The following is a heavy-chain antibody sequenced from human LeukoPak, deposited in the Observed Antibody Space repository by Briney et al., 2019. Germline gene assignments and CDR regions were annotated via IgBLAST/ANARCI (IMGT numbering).Heavy chain of an antibody. Sequence: GGSLRLSCATSGCSFSDSSMAWVRQAPGKGLEWVSSISGNSYWIYYAGPVKDRFTISRDNARNSLYLEMERLSADDTAVYYCARGSILGATGYDWGQGTLVAVSS. V-gene: IGHV3-21*01. CDR1: GCSFSDSS. CDR2: ISGNSYWI. D-gene: IGHD1-26*01. J-gene: IGHJ4*02. CDR3: ARGSILGATGYD.